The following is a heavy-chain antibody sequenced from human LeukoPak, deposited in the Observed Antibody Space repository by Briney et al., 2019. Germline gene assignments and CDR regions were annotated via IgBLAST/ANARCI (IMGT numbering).Heavy chain of an antibody. V-gene: IGHV1-8*01. Sequence: ASVKVSCKASGYTFTSYDINWVRQATGQGLEWMGWMNPNTGNTGYAQKFQGRVTMTRDTSISTAYMELSRLRSDDTAVYYCARTYSSSAPDYWGQGTLVTVSS. D-gene: IGHD6-13*01. CDR2: MNPNTGNT. CDR1: GYTFTSYD. CDR3: ARTYSSSAPDY. J-gene: IGHJ4*02.